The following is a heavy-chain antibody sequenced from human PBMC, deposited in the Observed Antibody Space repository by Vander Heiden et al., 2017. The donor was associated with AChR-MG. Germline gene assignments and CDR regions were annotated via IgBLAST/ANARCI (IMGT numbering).Heavy chain of an antibody. J-gene: IGHJ4*02. CDR2: ISGSGGST. CDR3: AKGPQRIQLWLPYYFDY. CDR1: GFTFSSYA. D-gene: IGHD5-18*01. Sequence: EVQLLESGGGLVQPGGSLRLSCEASGFTFSSYAMSWVRQAPGKGVEWVSAISGSGGSTYYADSVKGRFTISRDNSKNTLYLQMNSLRAEDTAVYYCAKGPQRIQLWLPYYFDYWGQGTLVTVSS. V-gene: IGHV3-23*01.